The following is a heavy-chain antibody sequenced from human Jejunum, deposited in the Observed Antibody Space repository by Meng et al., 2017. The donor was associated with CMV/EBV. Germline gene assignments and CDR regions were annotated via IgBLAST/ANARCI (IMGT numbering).Heavy chain of an antibody. V-gene: IGHV1-18*01. CDR3: ARDHYYHFYYYMDV. J-gene: IGHJ6*02. D-gene: IGHD3-10*01. CDR1: GYSFAIDG. CDR2: ISSYNGKT. Sequence: SGYSFAIDGISWVRQAPGQGLEWMGWISSYNGKTNYAQKFQSRVTMTTDTSTSTAYMDLRSLRFDDTAVYYCARDHYYHFYYYMDVWGQGTTVTVSS.